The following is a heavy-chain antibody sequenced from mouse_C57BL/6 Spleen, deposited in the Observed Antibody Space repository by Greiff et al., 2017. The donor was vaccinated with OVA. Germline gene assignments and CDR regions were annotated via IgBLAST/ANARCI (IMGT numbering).Heavy chain of an antibody. CDR2: IDPEDGDT. V-gene: IGHV14-1*01. D-gene: IGHD2-14*01. J-gene: IGHJ2*01. CDR1: GFNIKDYY. CDR3: TRYDGGYFDY. Sequence: VQLQQSGAELVRPGASVKLSCTASGFNIKDYYMHWVKQRPEQGLEWIGRIDPEDGDTEYAPTFPGKATLTADTSSNTAYLQLSSLTSEDTAVDYCTRYDGGYFDYWGQGTTLTVSS.